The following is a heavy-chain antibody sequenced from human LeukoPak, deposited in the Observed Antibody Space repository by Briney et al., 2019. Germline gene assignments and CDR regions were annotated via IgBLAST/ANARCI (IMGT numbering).Heavy chain of an antibody. Sequence: GGSLRLSCAASGFPFSSYWMSWVRQAPGKGLEWVANIKQDGSEKYYVDSVKGRFTIFRDNAKNSLYLQMNSLRDEDTAVYYCARGYYDILTGYYKAHYFDYWGQGTLVTVSS. CDR3: ARGYYDILTGYYKAHYFDY. J-gene: IGHJ4*02. D-gene: IGHD3-9*01. CDR1: GFPFSSYW. CDR2: IKQDGSEK. V-gene: IGHV3-7*03.